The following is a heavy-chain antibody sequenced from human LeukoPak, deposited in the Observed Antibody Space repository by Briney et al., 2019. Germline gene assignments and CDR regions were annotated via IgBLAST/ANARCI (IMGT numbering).Heavy chain of an antibody. Sequence: GGSLRLSCAASGFTVSGSYMSWVRQVPGKGLEWVSVICSGGTTYYADSVKGRFTISRDSSKNTLYLQINSLRVEDTAVYYCARGGIIGTRDDWGQGTLVTVSS. CDR1: GFTVSGSY. J-gene: IGHJ4*02. CDR3: ARGGIIGTRDD. V-gene: IGHV3-53*01. D-gene: IGHD6-13*01. CDR2: ICSGGTT.